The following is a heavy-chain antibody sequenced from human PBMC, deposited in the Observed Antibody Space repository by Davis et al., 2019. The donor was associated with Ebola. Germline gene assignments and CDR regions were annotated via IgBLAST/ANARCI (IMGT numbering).Heavy chain of an antibody. CDR2: ISRSGGST. Sequence: SLNISCTDSVITFSSYAMTWVRQAPGKGPEWVSAISRSGGSTYYADSVKGRFTISRDNSKKTLDLQMNSLRAEDTAVYYCAKSGLSFGVVKYHYGMDVWGKGTTVTVSS. CDR1: VITFSSYA. V-gene: IGHV3-23*01. D-gene: IGHD3-3*01. J-gene: IGHJ6*04. CDR3: AKSGLSFGVVKYHYGMDV.